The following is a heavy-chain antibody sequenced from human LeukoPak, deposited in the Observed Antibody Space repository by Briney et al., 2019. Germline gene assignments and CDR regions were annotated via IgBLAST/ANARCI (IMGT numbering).Heavy chain of an antibody. D-gene: IGHD3-3*02. J-gene: IGHJ4*02. Sequence: GGSLRLSCAASGFTFSNYWMNWVRQAPGKGLEWVASIKEDGSEKYHVDSVKGRFIIFRDNARNSLYLQMNSLRAEDTAVYYCARDSQHLNFDYWGQGALVTVSS. CDR3: ARDSQHLNFDY. CDR1: GFTFSNYW. CDR2: IKEDGSEK. V-gene: IGHV3-7*04.